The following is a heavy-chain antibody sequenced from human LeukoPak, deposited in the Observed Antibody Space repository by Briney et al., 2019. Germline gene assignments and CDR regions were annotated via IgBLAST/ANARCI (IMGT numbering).Heavy chain of an antibody. CDR3: AREGYCSSTSCYTLGDAFDI. V-gene: IGHV3-11*05. CDR1: GFTFSEYY. Sequence: PGGSLRLSCAASGFTFSEYYMSWIRQAPGKGLEWVSHITSGSSYTDYADSVKGRFTISRDNAKNTLYLQMNSLRAEDTAVYYCAREGYCSSTSCYTLGDAFDIWGQGTMVTVSS. D-gene: IGHD2-2*02. CDR2: ITSGSSYT. J-gene: IGHJ3*02.